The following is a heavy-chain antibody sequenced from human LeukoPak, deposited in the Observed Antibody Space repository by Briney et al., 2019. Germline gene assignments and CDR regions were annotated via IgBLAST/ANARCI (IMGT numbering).Heavy chain of an antibody. CDR3: ARDHPPEMATRKMTLDY. D-gene: IGHD5-24*01. CDR1: GYTFTGYY. Sequence: ASVKVSCKASGYTFTGYYMHWVRQAPGQGLEWMGWINPNSGGTNYAQKFQGRVTMTRDTSISTAYMELSRLRSDDTAVYYCARDHPPEMATRKMTLDYWGRGTLVTVSS. J-gene: IGHJ4*02. V-gene: IGHV1-2*02. CDR2: INPNSGGT.